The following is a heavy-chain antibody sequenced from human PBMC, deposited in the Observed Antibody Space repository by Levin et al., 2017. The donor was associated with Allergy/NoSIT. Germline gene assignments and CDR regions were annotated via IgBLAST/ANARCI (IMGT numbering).Heavy chain of an antibody. Sequence: HPGGSLRLSCAASGFTFTTYALHWVRQAPGKGLEWVAIISYDGTNKYYADSVKGRFTISRDNSKNTLYLQMNSLRAEDTAVYYCARTLTNDGSGSYYDWGQGTLVTVSS. J-gene: IGHJ4*02. D-gene: IGHD1-26*01. CDR1: GFTFTTYA. CDR3: ARTLTNDGSGSYYD. V-gene: IGHV3-30-3*01. CDR2: ISYDGTNK.